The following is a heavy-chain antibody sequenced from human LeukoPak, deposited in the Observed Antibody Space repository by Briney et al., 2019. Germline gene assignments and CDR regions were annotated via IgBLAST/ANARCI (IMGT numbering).Heavy chain of an antibody. CDR1: GYTFTSYD. Sequence: ASVKVSCKASGYTFTSYDINWVRQATGQGLAWMGWMNPNSGNTGYAQKFQGRVTMTRNTSISTAYMELSSLRSEDTAVYYCARILRYFDWQSPYYYYYYMDVWGKGTTVTVSS. V-gene: IGHV1-8*01. CDR3: ARILRYFDWQSPYYYYYYMDV. CDR2: MNPNSGNT. J-gene: IGHJ6*03. D-gene: IGHD3-9*01.